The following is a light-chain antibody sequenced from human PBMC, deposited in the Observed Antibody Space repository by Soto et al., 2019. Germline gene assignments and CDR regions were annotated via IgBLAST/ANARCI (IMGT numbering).Light chain of an antibody. CDR1: QGIGST. CDR2: DSS. V-gene: IGKV3-15*01. Sequence: EIVLTQSPAALSVSPGERVTLSCRASQGIGSTVAWYQQKPGQTPRLLLYDSSTRAIGIPARFSGSRSGTEFTRTINGLQSEDFAVYYGRRYNNWPRTFGGGTKVEIK. CDR3: RRYNNWPRT. J-gene: IGKJ4*01.